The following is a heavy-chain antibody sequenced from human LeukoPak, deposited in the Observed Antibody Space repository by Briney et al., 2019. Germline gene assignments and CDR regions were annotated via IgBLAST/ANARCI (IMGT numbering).Heavy chain of an antibody. CDR1: GYTFTSYY. Sequence: ASVKVSCKASGYTFTSYYMHWVRQAPGQGLEWMGIINPSGGSTSYAQKFQGRVTMTRDTSTSTAYMELSSLRSEDTAIYYCTRTINSWFDPWGQGTPVSVSS. V-gene: IGHV1-46*01. CDR2: INPSGGST. D-gene: IGHD3-9*01. CDR3: TRTINSWFDP. J-gene: IGHJ5*02.